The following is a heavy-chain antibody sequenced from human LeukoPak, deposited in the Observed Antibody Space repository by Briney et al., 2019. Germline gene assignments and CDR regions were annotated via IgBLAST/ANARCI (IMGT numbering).Heavy chain of an antibody. D-gene: IGHD1-26*01. V-gene: IGHV3-23*01. J-gene: IGHJ4*02. CDR2: ISGSGGNT. Sequence: PGGSLRLSCAASGFTFSSYGMSWVRQAPGKGLEWVSAISGSGGNTYYADSVKGRFTISRDNSKNTLYLQIYSLRAEDTAVYYCAKAGSIRFDYWGRGTLVTVSS. CDR3: AKAGSIRFDY. CDR1: GFTFSSYG.